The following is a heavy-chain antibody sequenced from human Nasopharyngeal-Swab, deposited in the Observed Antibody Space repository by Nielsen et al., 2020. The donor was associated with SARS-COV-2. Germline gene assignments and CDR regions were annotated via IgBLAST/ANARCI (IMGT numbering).Heavy chain of an antibody. J-gene: IGHJ2*01. V-gene: IGHV3-53*01. D-gene: IGHD4-11*01. CDR1: GFTFSSYP. CDR2: IHSDGNT. CDR3: ASRGAANDPSTRDLPYSRRTFDL. Sequence: GESLKISCAASGFTFSSYPMTWVRQAPGKGLEWVSAIHSDGNTYFADSVRGRFSSYRDNYRNTLSLQMNSLRAEDTAVYYCASRGAANDPSTRDLPYSRRTFDLWGRGTLVTVSS.